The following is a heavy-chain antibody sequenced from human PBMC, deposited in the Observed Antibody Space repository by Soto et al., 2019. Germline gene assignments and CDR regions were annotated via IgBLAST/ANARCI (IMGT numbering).Heavy chain of an antibody. J-gene: IGHJ5*02. CDR1: GGTFVRHV. V-gene: IGHV1-69*09. Sequence: QVQLVQSGAEVKKPESSVKVSCKTSGGTFVRHVISWVRQAPGQGPEWMGKINPLSGIPNYAQKFQDRVTFTADTDSSTAYMELSSLRSDDTAVYYCAPPACAATWCSPSPKLDHWGQGTLVPVSS. CDR3: APPACAATWCSPSPKLDH. D-gene: IGHD2-2*01. CDR2: INPLSGIP.